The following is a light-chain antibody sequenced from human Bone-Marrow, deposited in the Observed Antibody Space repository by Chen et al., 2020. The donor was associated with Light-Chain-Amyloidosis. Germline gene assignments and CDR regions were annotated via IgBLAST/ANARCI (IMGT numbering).Light chain of an antibody. Sequence: SYELTQPPSVSVSPAPKARITCSGDDLPTKYAYWYQQKPGQAPVLVIHRDTERPSGISERFSGSSSGTTATLTISGVQAEDEADYHCQSADSSGTYEVIFGGGTKLTVL. CDR3: QSADSSGTYEVI. J-gene: IGLJ2*01. V-gene: IGLV3-25*03. CDR1: DLPTKY. CDR2: RDT.